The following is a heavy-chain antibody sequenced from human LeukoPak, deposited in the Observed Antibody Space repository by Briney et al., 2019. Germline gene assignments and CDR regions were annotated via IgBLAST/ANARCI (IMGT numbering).Heavy chain of an antibody. D-gene: IGHD2-15*01. CDR2: IYYSGST. V-gene: IGHV4-39*07. J-gene: IGHJ4*02. Sequence: SETLSLTCTVSGGSISSSSYYWGWIRQPPGKGLEWIGSIYYSGSTYYNPSLKSRVTISVDTSKNQFSLKLSSVTAADTAVYYCATGRRYCSGGSCVPFDYWGQGTLVAVSS. CDR3: ATGRRYCSGGSCVPFDY. CDR1: GGSISSSSYY.